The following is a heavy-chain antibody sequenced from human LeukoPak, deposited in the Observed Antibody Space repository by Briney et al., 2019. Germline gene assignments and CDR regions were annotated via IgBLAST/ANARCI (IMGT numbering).Heavy chain of an antibody. Sequence: PSETLSLTCTVSGGSISSGEYYWSWIRQPPGKGLEWIGYIYYSGSTYYNPSLKSRVTISVDTSKNQFSLKLSSVTAADTAVYYCASAYDRSGYLTGFNPWGREPWSPSPQ. CDR1: GGSISSGEYY. CDR3: ASAYDRSGYLTGFNP. CDR2: IYYSGST. J-gene: IGHJ5*02. V-gene: IGHV4-30-4*01. D-gene: IGHD3-22*01.